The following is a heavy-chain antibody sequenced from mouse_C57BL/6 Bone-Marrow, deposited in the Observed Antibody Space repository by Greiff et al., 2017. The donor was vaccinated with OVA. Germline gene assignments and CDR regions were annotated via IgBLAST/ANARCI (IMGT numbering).Heavy chain of an antibody. V-gene: IGHV1-64*01. D-gene: IGHD1-1*01. CDR1: GYTFTSYW. CDR2: IHPNSGST. Sequence: QVQLQQPGAELVQPGASVKLSCKASGYTFTSYWMHWVKQRPGQGLEWIGMIHPNSGSTNYNEKFKSKATLTVDKSSSTAYMQLSSLTSEDSAVYYCARDYGSSYPPYAMDYWGQGTSVTVSS. J-gene: IGHJ4*01. CDR3: ARDYGSSYPPYAMDY.